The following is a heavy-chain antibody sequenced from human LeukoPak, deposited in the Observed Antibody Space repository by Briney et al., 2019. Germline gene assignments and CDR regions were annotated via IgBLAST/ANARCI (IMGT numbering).Heavy chain of an antibody. CDR2: VSGSGGST. Sequence: GGSVRLSCAASGFTLSIYAMSWPGHPPGKGLEWVSAVSGSGGSTYYADSVKGRFTISRDNSKNTVYLQMNSLRAEDTAVYYCAKDQGSSGSRGWLDPRGQGTLVTVSS. CDR1: GFTLSIYA. D-gene: IGHD3-22*01. CDR3: AKDQGSSGSRGWLDP. J-gene: IGHJ5*02. V-gene: IGHV3-23*01.